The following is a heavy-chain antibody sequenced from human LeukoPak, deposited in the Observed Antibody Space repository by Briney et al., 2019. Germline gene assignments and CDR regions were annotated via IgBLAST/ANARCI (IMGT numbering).Heavy chain of an antibody. Sequence: PSETLSLTCTVSGGSINNYYWSWIRQPPGKGLEWIRQPPGKGLEWIGYIFHSGSTYYNPSLKSRVTMSVDMSKNQFSLNLTSVTAADTAVYYCAKKHGWVDTWGQGTLVTVSS. CDR2: IFHSGST. CDR3: AKKHGWVDT. J-gene: IGHJ5*02. V-gene: IGHV4-59*04. CDR1: GGSINNYYWSW.